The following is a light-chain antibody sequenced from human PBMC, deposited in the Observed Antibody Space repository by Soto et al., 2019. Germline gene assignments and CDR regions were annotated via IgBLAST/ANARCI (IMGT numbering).Light chain of an antibody. CDR3: CSYVGNSTPL. J-gene: IGLJ2*01. CDR2: EGN. Sequence: QSALTQPASVSGSPGQSITISCTGTSSDIGSFNLVSWYQHHPGKAPKLIIYEGNTRPSGVSIRFSGSKSGNTASLTISGLQAEDEADYYCCSYVGNSTPLFGGGTKLTVL. V-gene: IGLV2-23*01. CDR1: SSDIGSFNL.